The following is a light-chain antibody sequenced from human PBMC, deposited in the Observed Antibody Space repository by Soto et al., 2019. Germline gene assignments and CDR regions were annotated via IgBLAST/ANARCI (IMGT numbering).Light chain of an antibody. J-gene: IGKJ1*01. CDR1: QSVGRK. CDR3: KQYDIGPPLT. V-gene: IGKV3-15*01. Sequence: EIEMTQSPATLSVSPGERATLSCRSSQSVGRKLAWYQQKPGQSPRLLIYDASNRSMGVPARFSGSGSGTELTLTISSLQSEDVAVYHWKQYDIGPPLTFGQGTKVEI. CDR2: DAS.